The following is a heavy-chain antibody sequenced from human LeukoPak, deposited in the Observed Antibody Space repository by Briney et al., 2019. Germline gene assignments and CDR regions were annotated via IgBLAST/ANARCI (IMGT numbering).Heavy chain of an antibody. CDR2: IYTSGST. Sequence: SETLSLTCTVSGGSISSGSYYWSWSRQPAGKGLEWIGRIYTSGSTNYNPSLKSRVTISVDTSKNQFSLKLSSVTAADTAVYYCARERRGYYYYYMDVWGKGTTVTVSS. CDR3: ARERRGYYYYYMDV. D-gene: IGHD1-1*01. J-gene: IGHJ6*03. V-gene: IGHV4-61*02. CDR1: GGSISSGSYY.